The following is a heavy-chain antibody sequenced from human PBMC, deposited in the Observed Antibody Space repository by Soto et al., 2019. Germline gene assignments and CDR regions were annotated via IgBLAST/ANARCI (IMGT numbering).Heavy chain of an antibody. D-gene: IGHD3-22*01. CDR3: ARSYYYDSSGYSHFDF. CDR2: IVPVARIV. J-gene: IGHJ4*02. V-gene: IGHV1-69*02. Sequence: GASVKVSCKTSGDTFRNYSLSWVRQAPGRGLEWMGRIVPVARIVNIAQKFRGRVTMTADESTSIVYMELTSLSSDDTALYYCARSYYYDSSGYSHFDFWGLGTLVTVSS. CDR1: GDTFRNYS.